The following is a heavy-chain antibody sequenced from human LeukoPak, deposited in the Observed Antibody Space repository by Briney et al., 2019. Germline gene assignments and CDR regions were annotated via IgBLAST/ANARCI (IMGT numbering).Heavy chain of an antibody. CDR3: ARERDTVVTRIGYYYYGMDV. V-gene: IGHV4-4*02. CDR1: GGSISSSNW. CDR2: IYHSGST. Sequence: PSETLSLTCAVSGGSISSSNWWSWVRQPPGKGLEWIGEIYHSGSTNYNPSLKSRVTISVDKSKNQFSLKLSSVTAADTAVYYCARERDTVVTRIGYYYYGMDVWGQGTTVTVSS. D-gene: IGHD4-23*01. J-gene: IGHJ6*02.